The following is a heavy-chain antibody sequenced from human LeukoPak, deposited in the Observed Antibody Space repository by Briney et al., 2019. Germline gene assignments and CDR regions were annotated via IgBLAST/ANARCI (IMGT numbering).Heavy chain of an antibody. J-gene: IGHJ4*02. CDR1: GGSISSSSYY. Sequence: SETLSLTCTVSGGSISSSSYYWGWIRQPPGKGLEWIGSIYYSGSTNYNPSLKSRVTISVDTPNNQFSLKLSSVTASDTAVYYCARHFISDWLAPFFDYWGQGTLVTVSS. V-gene: IGHV4-39*01. CDR2: IYYSGST. CDR3: ARHFISDWLAPFFDY. D-gene: IGHD3-9*01.